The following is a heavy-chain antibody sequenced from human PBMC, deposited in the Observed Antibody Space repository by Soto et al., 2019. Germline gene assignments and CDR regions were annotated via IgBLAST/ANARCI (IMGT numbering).Heavy chain of an antibody. J-gene: IGHJ4*02. Sequence: GESLKISCKGSGYSFTSYWIGWVRQMPGKGLEWMGIIYPCDSDTRYSPSFQGQVTISADKSISTAYLQWSSLKASDTTMYYCVRPHRYGGNPGFDYGGQGTLLTVST. CDR1: GYSFTSYW. D-gene: IGHD2-15*01. V-gene: IGHV5-51*01. CDR2: IYPCDSDT. CDR3: VRPHRYGGNPGFDY.